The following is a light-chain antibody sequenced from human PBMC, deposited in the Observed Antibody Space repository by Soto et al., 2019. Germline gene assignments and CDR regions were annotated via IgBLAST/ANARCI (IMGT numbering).Light chain of an antibody. J-gene: IGKJ1*01. Sequence: EIVLTQSPGTLSLSPGERATLSCRASQSVSSNLAWYQQKPGQAPRLLIYGASTRATGIPDRFSGSGSGTDFTLTISRLEPEDFAVYYCQPYGTSSWTFGQGTKVDIK. CDR1: QSVSSN. V-gene: IGKV3-20*01. CDR3: QPYGTSSWT. CDR2: GAS.